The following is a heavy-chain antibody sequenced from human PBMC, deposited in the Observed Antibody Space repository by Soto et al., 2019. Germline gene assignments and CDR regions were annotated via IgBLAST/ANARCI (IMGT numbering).Heavy chain of an antibody. Sequence: PSETLSLTCTVSGGSISSSSYYWGWIRQPPGKGLEWIGSIYYSGSTYYNPSLKSRVTISVDTSKNQFSLKLSSVTAADTAVYYCASYDILTGYYSTNFFDPWGQGTLVTVSS. V-gene: IGHV4-39*01. CDR2: IYYSGST. J-gene: IGHJ5*02. CDR1: GGSISSSSYY. D-gene: IGHD3-9*01. CDR3: ASYDILTGYYSTNFFDP.